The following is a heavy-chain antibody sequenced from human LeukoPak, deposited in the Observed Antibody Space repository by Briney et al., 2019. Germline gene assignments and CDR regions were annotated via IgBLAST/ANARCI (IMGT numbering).Heavy chain of an antibody. V-gene: IGHV1-18*01. D-gene: IGHD3-22*01. J-gene: IGHJ4*02. CDR2: ISAYNGNT. CDR1: GYTFTSYG. Sequence: ASVKVSCKASGYTFTSYGISWVRQAPGQGLEWMGWISAYNGNTNYAQKLQGRVTMTTDTSTSTAYMELRSLRSDDTAMYYCARVRGVYYYDSSGYYDYWGQGTLVTVSS. CDR3: ARVRGVYYYDSSGYYDY.